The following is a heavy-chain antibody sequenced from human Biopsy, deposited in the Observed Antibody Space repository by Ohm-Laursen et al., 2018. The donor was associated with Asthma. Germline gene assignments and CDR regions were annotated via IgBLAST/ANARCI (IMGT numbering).Heavy chain of an antibody. D-gene: IGHD3-10*01. CDR1: GYTFNSAG. V-gene: IGHV1-18*01. CDR3: ARAVDYSHYYGIDV. J-gene: IGHJ6*02. Sequence: ATVKISCNTSGYTFNSAGITWVRQAPGQGLEWMGWISVYNGNTKVAQELQDRVTMITDTSTSTACMELRSLRSDDTAVYFCARAVDYSHYYGIDVWGQGTTVTVS. CDR2: ISVYNGNT.